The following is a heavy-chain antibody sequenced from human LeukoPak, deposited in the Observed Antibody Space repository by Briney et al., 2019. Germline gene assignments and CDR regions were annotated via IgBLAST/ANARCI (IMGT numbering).Heavy chain of an antibody. J-gene: IGHJ5*02. CDR2: IYSGGST. V-gene: IGHV3-53*04. CDR1: GFILSSSE. Sequence: PGGSLRLSCAASGFILSSSEMNWVRQAPGKGLEWVSVIYSGGSTYYADSVKGRFSISRHNSENTVYLQMNSLRPEDTAVYYCARGEFDPWGQGTLVTVSS. CDR3: ARGEFDP.